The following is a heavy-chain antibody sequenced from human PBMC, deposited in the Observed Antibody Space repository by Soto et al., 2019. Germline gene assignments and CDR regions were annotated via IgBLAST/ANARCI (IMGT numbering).Heavy chain of an antibody. CDR1: GYTFTVYY. CDR3: ARDLAKGGGSAGFDY. D-gene: IGHD1-26*01. V-gene: IGHV1-2*02. CDR2: INPKSGGT. Sequence: ASVKVSCKASGYTFTVYYMHWVRQAPGQGLEWMGWINPKSGGTMYPQKFQGRVTMTWDTSISTAYMALTRLRSDDTAVYYCARDLAKGGGSAGFDYPCQGTLVTVSS. J-gene: IGHJ4*02.